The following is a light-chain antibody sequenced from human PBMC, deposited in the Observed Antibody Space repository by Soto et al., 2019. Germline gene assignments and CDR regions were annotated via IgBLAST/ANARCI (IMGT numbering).Light chain of an antibody. V-gene: IGKV3-11*01. J-gene: IGKJ5*01. CDR1: QSVSTY. Sequence: EIGLTQSPAIVSLSPGERATLSCRASQSVSTYLAWYQQKPGQAPRLLIYDASNRAADIPARFSGSGSGTDFTLTISSLESEDFAVYYCQQRTSWPITFGQGTRLQI. CDR2: DAS. CDR3: QQRTSWPIT.